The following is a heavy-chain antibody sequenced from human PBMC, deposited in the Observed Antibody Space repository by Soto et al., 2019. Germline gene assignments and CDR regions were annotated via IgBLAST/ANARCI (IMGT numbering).Heavy chain of an antibody. J-gene: IGHJ4*02. V-gene: IGHV3-23*01. Sequence: GESLKISCAASGFTFSSYAMSWVRQAPGKGLEWVSAISGSGGSTYYADSVKGRFTISRDNSKNTLYLQMNSLRAEDTAVYYCAKDLSYSSGWADGGGSFDYWGQGTLVTVSS. CDR1: GFTFSSYA. D-gene: IGHD6-19*01. CDR3: AKDLSYSSGWADGGGSFDY. CDR2: ISGSGGST.